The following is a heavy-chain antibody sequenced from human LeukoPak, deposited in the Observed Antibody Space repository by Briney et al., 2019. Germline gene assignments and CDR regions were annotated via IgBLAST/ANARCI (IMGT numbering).Heavy chain of an antibody. Sequence: SETLSLTCAVYGGSFSGYYWSWIRQPPGKGLEWIGEINHSGSTNYNPSLKSRVTISVDTSKNQFSLKLSSVTAADTAVYYCARATCYDSSGFAAFDIWGQGTMVTVSS. CDR1: GGSFSGYY. J-gene: IGHJ3*02. CDR2: INHSGST. V-gene: IGHV4-34*01. CDR3: ARATCYDSSGFAAFDI. D-gene: IGHD3-22*01.